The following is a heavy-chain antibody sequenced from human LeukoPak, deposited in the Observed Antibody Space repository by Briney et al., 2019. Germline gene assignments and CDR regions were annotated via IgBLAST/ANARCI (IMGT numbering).Heavy chain of an antibody. J-gene: IGHJ4*02. CDR2: FGITGTI. CDR3: AGYGVYPY. V-gene: IGHV3-48*01. Sequence: GGSLRLSCAASGFAVNTYDMHWVRQAPGEGPHWIAYFGITGTIYYADSARGRFTISRDSAKNSLYLQMKGLRLDDTAIYYCAGYGVYPYWGQGTPVTVSS. CDR1: GFAVNTYD. D-gene: IGHD5/OR15-5a*01.